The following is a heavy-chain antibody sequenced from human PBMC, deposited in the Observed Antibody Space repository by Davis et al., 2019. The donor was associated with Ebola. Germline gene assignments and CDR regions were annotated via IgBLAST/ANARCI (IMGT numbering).Heavy chain of an antibody. V-gene: IGHV4-31*03. D-gene: IGHD2-2*02. CDR3: ARGPLIVVVPAAIRSNAFDI. CDR2: IHYSGST. Sequence: MPSETLSLTCTVSGASFSSGTYYWNWIRLHPGRGLEWLGYIHYSGSTFFNPSLKSRVSISLDRSNKQFSLKLTSVTAADTAVYYCARGPLIVVVPAAIRSNAFDIWGQGTMVTVSS. J-gene: IGHJ3*02. CDR1: GASFSSGTYY.